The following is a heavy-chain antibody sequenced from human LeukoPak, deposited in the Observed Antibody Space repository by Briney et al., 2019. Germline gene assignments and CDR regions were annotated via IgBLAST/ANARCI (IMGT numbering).Heavy chain of an antibody. J-gene: IGHJ4*02. V-gene: IGHV4-39*01. CDR1: GGSISSSSYY. CDR3: AAPGWRDLFDY. D-gene: IGHD6-19*01. CDR2: IYHSGNT. Sequence: SETLSLTCTVSGGSISSSSYYWGWIRQPPGKGLEWIGSIYHSGNTYHNPPLKSRVTISVDTSKNQFSLKLTSVTAADTAVYYCAAPGWRDLFDYWGQGTLVTVSS.